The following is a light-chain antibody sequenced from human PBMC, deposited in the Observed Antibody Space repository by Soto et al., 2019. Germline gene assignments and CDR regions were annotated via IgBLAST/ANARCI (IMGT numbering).Light chain of an antibody. J-gene: IGLJ2*01. V-gene: IGLV2-14*03. CDR1: SSDVGAYDY. Sequence: QSVLTQPASVSGSPGQSITISCTGTSSDVGAYDYVSWYQQHPGKAPKLMIYDVTNRPSGISSRFSGSKSGNTASLTISGLQAEDEADYYCNSYTTSNTRVVFGGGTKLTVL. CDR2: DVT. CDR3: NSYTTSNTRVV.